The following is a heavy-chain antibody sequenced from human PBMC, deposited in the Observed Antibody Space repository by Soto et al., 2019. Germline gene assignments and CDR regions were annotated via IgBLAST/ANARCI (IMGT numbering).Heavy chain of an antibody. CDR3: ARDWGIIVYYGMDV. CDR1: GFTFSSYS. D-gene: IGHD3-10*01. V-gene: IGHV3-21*01. CDR2: ISSSSSYI. J-gene: IGHJ6*02. Sequence: PGGSLRLSCAASGFTFSSYSINWGRQAPGKGLEWVSSISSSSSYIYYADSVKGRFTISRDNAKNSLYLQMNSLRAEDTAVYYCARDWGIIVYYGMDVWGQGTTVTVSS.